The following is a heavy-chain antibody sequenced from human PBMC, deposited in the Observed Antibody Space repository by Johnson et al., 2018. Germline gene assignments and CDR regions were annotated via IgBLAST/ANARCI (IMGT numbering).Heavy chain of an antibody. V-gene: IGHV3-30*18. CDR1: GFTFSSYG. CDR2: ISYDGSNK. CDR3: AKGPNYYDSSDDAFDI. J-gene: IGHJ3*02. D-gene: IGHD3-22*01. Sequence: QVQLVESGGGVVQXGRSLRLSCAASGFTFSSYGMHWVRQAPGTGLEGVAVISYDGSNKYYADSVKGRFTISRDNSKNTLDLQMNSLRAEDKAVYYCAKGPNYYDSSDDAFDIWGQGTMVTVSS.